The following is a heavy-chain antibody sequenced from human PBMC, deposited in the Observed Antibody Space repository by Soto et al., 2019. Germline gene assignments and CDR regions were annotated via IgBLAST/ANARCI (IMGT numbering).Heavy chain of an antibody. CDR1: GFTFSSYA. CDR3: ASQVKKFPVWSGYRSGPKYYFDY. D-gene: IGHD3-3*01. CDR2: ISYDGSNK. J-gene: IGHJ4*02. V-gene: IGHV3-30-3*01. Sequence: QVQLVESGGGVVQPGRSLRLSCAASGFTFSSYAMHWVRQAPGKGLEWVAVISYDGSNKYYADSVKGRFTISRDNSKNTLYLQMNSLRAEDTAVYYCASQVKKFPVWSGYRSGPKYYFDYWGQGTLVTVSS.